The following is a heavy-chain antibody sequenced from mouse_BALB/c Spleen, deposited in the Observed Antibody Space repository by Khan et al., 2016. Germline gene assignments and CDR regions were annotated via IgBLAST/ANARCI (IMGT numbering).Heavy chain of an antibody. Sequence: EVQLVETGGGLVQPKGSLKLSCAASGFTFNTYAMNWVRQAPGKGLEWVARIRSKSNNYATYDADSVKDRFTISRDDSQSMLYLQMNNLKTEDTAMYYCVRSNQYDDYFDYWRQGTTLPVSS. CDR2: IRSKSNNYAT. V-gene: IGHV10-1*02. CDR1: GFTFNTYA. CDR3: VRSNQYDDYFDY. D-gene: IGHD2-14*01. J-gene: IGHJ2*01.